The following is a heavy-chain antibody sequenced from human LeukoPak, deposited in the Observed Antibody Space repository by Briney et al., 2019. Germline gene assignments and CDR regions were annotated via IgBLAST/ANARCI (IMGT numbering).Heavy chain of an antibody. V-gene: IGHV3-21*04. CDR2: VHTTTTIAAGTT. CDR1: GFTLIKFG. J-gene: IGHJ6*03. CDR3: ASDFPLYYYYMDV. Sequence: GGSLRLSCTASGFTLIKFGLSWVRQAPGKGLEWVASVHTTTTIAAGTTFYADSVKGRFTISGDSSKNTVYLQMNTLRVEDTAVYYCASDFPLYYYYMDVWGKGTTVTVSS.